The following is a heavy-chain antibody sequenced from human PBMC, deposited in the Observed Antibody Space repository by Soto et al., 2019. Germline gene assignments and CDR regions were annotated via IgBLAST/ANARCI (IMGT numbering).Heavy chain of an antibody. V-gene: IGHV3-30-3*01. CDR3: ARDWKGYGMDV. CDR1: GFTFSSYA. Sequence: GGSLRLSCAASGFTFSSYAMHWVRQAPGKGLEWVAVISYDGSNKYYADSVKGRFTISRDNSKNTLYLQMNSLRAEDTAVYYCARDWKGYGMDVWGQGTTVTAP. J-gene: IGHJ6*02. D-gene: IGHD1-1*01. CDR2: ISYDGSNK.